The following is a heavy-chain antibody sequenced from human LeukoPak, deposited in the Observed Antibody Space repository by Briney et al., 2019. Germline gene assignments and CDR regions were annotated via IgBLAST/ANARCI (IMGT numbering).Heavy chain of an antibody. CDR3: AKDLMDTAMVWDYLDS. CDR1: GFTFSSYA. V-gene: IGHV3-23*01. J-gene: IGHJ4*02. Sequence: GGSLRLSCAASGFTFSSYAMSWVRQAPGKGLEWVSAISGSGGGAYYADSVKGRFTISRDNSKNTVYLQMNSLRAEDTAVYYCAKDLMDTAMVWDYLDSWGQGTLATVSS. D-gene: IGHD5-18*01. CDR2: ISGSGGGA.